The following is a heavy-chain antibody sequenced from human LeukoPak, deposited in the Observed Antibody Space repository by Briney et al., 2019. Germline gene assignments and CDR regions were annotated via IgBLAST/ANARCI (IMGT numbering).Heavy chain of an antibody. CDR1: GYTFTSYD. CDR2: MNPNSGST. J-gene: IGHJ4*02. Sequence: ASVKVSCKASGYTFTSYDINWVRQATGQGLEWMGWMNPNSGSTSFAQKFQGRVTMTRDTSTSTVYMELSSLRSEDTAVYYCARGRGIAAAGTFDYWGQGTLVPVSS. V-gene: IGHV1-8*01. D-gene: IGHD6-13*01. CDR3: ARGRGIAAAGTFDY.